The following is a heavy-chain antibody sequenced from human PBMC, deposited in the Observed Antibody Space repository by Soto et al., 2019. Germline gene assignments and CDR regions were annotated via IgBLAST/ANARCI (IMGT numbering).Heavy chain of an antibody. Sequence: QVQLVESGGGVVQPGRSLRLSCAASGFTFSSYGMHWVRQAPGKGLEWVAVISYDGSNKYYADSVKGRFTISRDNSKNTLYLQMNSLRAEDTAVYYCAKDGHCSSTSCSPYYDYYGMDVWGQGTTGTVSS. V-gene: IGHV3-30*18. CDR2: ISYDGSNK. J-gene: IGHJ6*02. D-gene: IGHD2-2*01. CDR3: AKDGHCSSTSCSPYYDYYGMDV. CDR1: GFTFSSYG.